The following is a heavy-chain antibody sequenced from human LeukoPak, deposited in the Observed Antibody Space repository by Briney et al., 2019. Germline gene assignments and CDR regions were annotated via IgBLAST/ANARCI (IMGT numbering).Heavy chain of an antibody. Sequence: SETLSLTCTVSGGSISSSSYYWGWIRQPPGKGLEWVGSIYYSGSTYYNPSLKSRVTISVDTSKNQFSLKLSSVTAADTAVYYCARDPTDSSGLDYWGQGTLVTVSS. CDR1: GGSISSSSYY. V-gene: IGHV4-39*07. CDR2: IYYSGST. J-gene: IGHJ4*02. CDR3: ARDPTDSSGLDY. D-gene: IGHD3-22*01.